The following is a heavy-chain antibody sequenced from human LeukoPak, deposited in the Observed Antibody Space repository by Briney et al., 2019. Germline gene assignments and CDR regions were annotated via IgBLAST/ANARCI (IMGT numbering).Heavy chain of an antibody. V-gene: IGHV4-59*12. CDR1: GGSISRYY. J-gene: IGHJ4*02. CDR3: AVRGYSYGSLDY. D-gene: IGHD5-18*01. CDR2: IYYSGST. Sequence: TETLSLTCTVSGGSISRYYWSWIRQPPGKGLEWIGYIYYSGSTNYNPSLKSRVTISVDTSKNQFSLKLSSVTAADTAVYYCAVRGYSYGSLDYWGQGTLVTVSS.